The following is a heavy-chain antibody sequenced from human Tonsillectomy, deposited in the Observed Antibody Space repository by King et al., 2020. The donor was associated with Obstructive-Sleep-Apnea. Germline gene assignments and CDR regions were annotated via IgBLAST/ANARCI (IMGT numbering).Heavy chain of an antibody. CDR3: ATDLGDYADVFTF. CDR1: GASISSYY. Sequence: QLQESGPGLVKPSETLSLTCTVSGASISSYYWSWIRQSPAKGLEWIGYIYKDGSRYYNPSPKSRVSMSIDTSESRLSLTLSSVTAADTAIYYCATDLGDYADVFTFWGQGTMVTVSA. J-gene: IGHJ3*01. V-gene: IGHV4-59*01. CDR2: IYKDGSR. D-gene: IGHD4-17*01.